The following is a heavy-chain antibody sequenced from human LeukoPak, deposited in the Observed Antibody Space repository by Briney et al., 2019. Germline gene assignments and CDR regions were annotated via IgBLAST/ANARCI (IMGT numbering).Heavy chain of an antibody. CDR2: IKQDGSEK. CDR1: GFTFSSYW. D-gene: IGHD3-16*01. CDR3: ARVGDGWVYYYYMDV. Sequence: PGGSLRLSCAASGFTFSSYWMSWVRQAPGKGVEWVANIKQDGSEKYYVDSVKGRFTISRDNAKNSLYLQMNSLRAEDTAVYYCARVGDGWVYYYYMDVWGKGTTVSVSS. V-gene: IGHV3-7*01. J-gene: IGHJ6*03.